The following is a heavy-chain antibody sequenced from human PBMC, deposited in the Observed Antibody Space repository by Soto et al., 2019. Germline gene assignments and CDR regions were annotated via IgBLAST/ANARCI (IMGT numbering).Heavy chain of an antibody. D-gene: IGHD4-17*01. Sequence: EVQLVESGGGLVQPGGSLRLSCAASGFTFSTYSMNWVRQAPGKGLEWVSYISSSSSTIYYADSVKGRFTISRDNAKNSLYLQRNSLRAEEPAVYYCARDQEAYGGNDWYYYGMDVWGQGTTVTVSS. CDR3: ARDQEAYGGNDWYYYGMDV. CDR2: ISSSSSTI. J-gene: IGHJ6*02. CDR1: GFTFSTYS. V-gene: IGHV3-48*01.